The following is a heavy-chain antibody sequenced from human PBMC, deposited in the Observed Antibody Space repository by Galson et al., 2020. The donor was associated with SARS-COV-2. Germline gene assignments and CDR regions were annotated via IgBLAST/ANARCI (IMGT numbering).Heavy chain of an antibody. CDR3: ARDLREDIVVVPAAPDY. Sequence: GGSLRLSCAASGFTFSSYAMHWVRQAPGKGLEWVEVISYDGSNKYYADSVKGRFTISRDNSKNTLYLQMNSLRAEDTAVYYCARDLREDIVVVPAAPDYWGQGTLVTVSS. V-gene: IGHV3-30*04. J-gene: IGHJ4*02. CDR1: GFTFSSYA. CDR2: ISYDGSNK. D-gene: IGHD2-2*01.